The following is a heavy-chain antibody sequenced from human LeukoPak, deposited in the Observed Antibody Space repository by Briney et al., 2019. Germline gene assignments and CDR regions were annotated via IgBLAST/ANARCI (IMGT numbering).Heavy chain of an antibody. Sequence: SETLSLTCTVSGGSISSSSYYWGWIRQPPGKGLEWIGSIYYSGSTYYNPSLKSRVTISVDTSKNQFSLKLSSVTPADTAVYYCARKAAAGIPPLYNWFDPWGQGTLVTVSA. CDR1: GGSISSSSYY. CDR2: IYYSGST. V-gene: IGHV4-39*07. D-gene: IGHD6-13*01. CDR3: ARKAAAGIPPLYNWFDP. J-gene: IGHJ5*02.